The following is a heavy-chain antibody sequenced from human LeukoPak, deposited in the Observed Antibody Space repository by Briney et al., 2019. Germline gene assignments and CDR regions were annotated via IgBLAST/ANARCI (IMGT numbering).Heavy chain of an antibody. J-gene: IGHJ6*03. D-gene: IGHD2-2*01. V-gene: IGHV4-34*01. CDR1: GGSFSGYY. Sequence: SETLSLTCAVYGGSFSGYYWSWIRQPPGKGLEWIGEINHSGSTNYNPSLKSRVTISVDTSKNQFSLKLSSVTAADTAVYYCARLNVVPAAIRYYYYYMDVWGKGTTVTVSS. CDR3: ARLNVVPAAIRYYYYYMDV. CDR2: INHSGST.